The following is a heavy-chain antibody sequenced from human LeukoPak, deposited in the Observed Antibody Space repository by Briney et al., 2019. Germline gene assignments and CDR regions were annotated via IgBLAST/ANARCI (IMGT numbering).Heavy chain of an antibody. J-gene: IGHJ4*02. D-gene: IGHD2-8*01. V-gene: IGHV4-34*01. CDR2: INHSGGT. Sequence: PSETLSLTCAVQGVSVNAYSWSWIRHSPGKGLEWIGEINHSGGTNYTPSLKSRATISVDTSENQFSLRVTSVTAADTAVYYCARIRCGHTDDRCYNYWGQGTLVTVSS. CDR1: GVSVNAYS. CDR3: ARIRCGHTDDRCYNY.